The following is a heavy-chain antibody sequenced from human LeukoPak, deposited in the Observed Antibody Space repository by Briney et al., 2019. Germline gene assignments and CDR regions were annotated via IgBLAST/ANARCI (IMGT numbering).Heavy chain of an antibody. CDR3: VASSPQNWKAHDY. J-gene: IGHJ4*02. CDR2: FDPQDGET. Sequence: EASVKVSCKVSGYTLSEFSMHWVRQAPGTGLEWMGGFDPQDGETIYAQKFPGRVSMTEDTSTDTAYMELSSLRSEDTAVYYCVASSPQNWKAHDYWGQGTLGTVSS. CDR1: GYTLSEFS. V-gene: IGHV1-24*01. D-gene: IGHD1-1*01.